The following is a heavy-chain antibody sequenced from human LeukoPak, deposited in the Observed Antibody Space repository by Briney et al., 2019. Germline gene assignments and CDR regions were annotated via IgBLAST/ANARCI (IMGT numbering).Heavy chain of an antibody. CDR2: IGTRGDT. CDR1: GLTLSRYD. V-gene: IGHV3-13*01. J-gene: IGHJ6*02. CDR3: VRAPPYSSASWGYYGMDV. D-gene: IGHD6-19*01. Sequence: GGSLRLSCAASGLTLSRYDMHWVRQATGEGLEWVSAIGTRGDTYYAGSVKGRFTMSRENAKNSLYLQVNSLSAGDTAVYYCVRAPPYSSASWGYYGMDVWGQGTTVTVSS.